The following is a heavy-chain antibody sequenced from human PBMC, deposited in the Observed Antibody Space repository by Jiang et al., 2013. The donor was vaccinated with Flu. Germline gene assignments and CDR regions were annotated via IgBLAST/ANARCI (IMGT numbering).Heavy chain of an antibody. D-gene: IGHD6-19*01. Sequence: VQLVESGAEVKKPGASVKVSCKASGYTFTSYDINWVRQATGQGLEWMGWMNPNSGNTGYAQKFQGRVTMTRNTSISTAYMELSSLRSEDTAVYYCARGWYEAVPEGRSWYFDLWGLAPWSLSPQ. CDR1: GYTFTSYD. J-gene: IGHJ2*01. CDR3: ARGWYEAVPEGRSWYFDL. CDR2: MNPNSGNT. V-gene: IGHV1-8*01.